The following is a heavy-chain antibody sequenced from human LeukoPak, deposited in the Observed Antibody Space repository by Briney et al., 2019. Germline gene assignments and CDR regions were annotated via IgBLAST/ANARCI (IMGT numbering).Heavy chain of an antibody. J-gene: IGHJ1*01. D-gene: IGHD1-26*01. CDR2: IKQDGSEK. V-gene: IGHV3-7*01. CDR1: GFTFSSYW. Sequence: GGSLRLSCAASGFTFSSYWMSWVRQAPGKGLEWVANIKQDGSEKYYVDSVKGRFTISRDNAKNSLYLQMNSLRAEDMAVYYCVKDLMGAGATTAYLHHWGQGTLVTVSS. CDR3: VKDLMGAGATTAYLHH.